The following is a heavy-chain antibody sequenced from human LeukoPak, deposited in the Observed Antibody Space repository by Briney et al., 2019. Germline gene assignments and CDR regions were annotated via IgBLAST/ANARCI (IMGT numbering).Heavy chain of an antibody. V-gene: IGHV4-34*01. CDR3: ARSSRWLQLA. CDR1: GGSISNYY. D-gene: IGHD5-24*01. CDR2: INHSGST. J-gene: IGHJ5*02. Sequence: PPETLSLTCTVSGGSISNYYWSWIRQPPGKGLEWIGEINHSGSTNYNPSLKSRVTISVDTSKNQFSLKLSSVTAADTAVYYCARSSRWLQLAWGQGTLVTVSS.